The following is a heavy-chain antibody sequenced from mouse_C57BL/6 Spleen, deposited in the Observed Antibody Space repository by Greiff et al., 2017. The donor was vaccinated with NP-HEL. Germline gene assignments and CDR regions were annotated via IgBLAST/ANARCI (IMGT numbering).Heavy chain of an antibody. CDR3: ARVWYSNYEGNAMDY. CDR1: GYAFSSSW. J-gene: IGHJ4*01. Sequence: VQLQQSGPELVKPGASVKISCKASGYAFSSSWMNWVKQRPGKGLEWIGRIYPGDGDTNYNGKFKGKATLTADKSSSTAYMQLSSLTSEDSAVYFCARVWYSNYEGNAMDYWGQGTSVTVSS. V-gene: IGHV1-82*01. D-gene: IGHD2-5*01. CDR2: IYPGDGDT.